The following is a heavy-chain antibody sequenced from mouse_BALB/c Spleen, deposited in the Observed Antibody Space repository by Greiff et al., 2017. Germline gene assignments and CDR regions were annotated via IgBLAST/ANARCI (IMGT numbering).Heavy chain of an antibody. Sequence: VQLQQPGAELVKPGASVKLSCTASGFTFTSYWMHWVKLRPGQGLEWIGEINPSNGGTNYNAKFKRKATLTVDKSSSTAYMQLSSLASEDAAVYYYTCMITTRSDYWGQGTTLTVSS. J-gene: IGHJ2*01. V-gene: IGHV1S16*01. D-gene: IGHD2-4*01. CDR1: GFTFTSYW. CDR3: TCMITTRSDY. CDR2: INPSNGGT.